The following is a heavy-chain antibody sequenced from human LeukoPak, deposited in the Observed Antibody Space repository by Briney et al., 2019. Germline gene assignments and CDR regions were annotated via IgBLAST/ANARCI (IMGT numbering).Heavy chain of an antibody. J-gene: IGHJ4*02. Sequence: ASVKVSCKASGYTFTGYYMHWEGQAPGQGLEWMGWINPNSGGTNYAQKFQGRVTMTRDTSISTAYMELSRLRSDDTAVYYCARLIAVAGHFDDYWGQGTLVTVSS. D-gene: IGHD6-19*01. CDR3: ARLIAVAGHFDDY. CDR2: INPNSGGT. V-gene: IGHV1-2*02. CDR1: GYTFTGYY.